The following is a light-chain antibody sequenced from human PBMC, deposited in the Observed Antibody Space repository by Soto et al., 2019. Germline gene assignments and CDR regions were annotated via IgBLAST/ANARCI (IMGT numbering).Light chain of an antibody. J-gene: IGKJ1*01. V-gene: IGKV1-9*01. CDR2: TAS. CDR1: QGISSY. Sequence: DIPLTQSPSFLSASVGDRVTITCRASQGISSYLAWYQQKPGKAPKLLIYTASTLQSGVTSRFSGSGSGTEFTLTISSLQPEDFATYYCQQLDNYPRTFGQGTKVEIK. CDR3: QQLDNYPRT.